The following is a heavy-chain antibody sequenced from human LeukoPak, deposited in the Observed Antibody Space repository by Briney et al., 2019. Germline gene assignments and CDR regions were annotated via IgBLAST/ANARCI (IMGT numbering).Heavy chain of an antibody. V-gene: IGHV3-23*01. J-gene: IGHJ4*02. CDR2: ITGSGGST. Sequence: GGSLRLSCAASGFTFSSYAVSWVRQTPGKGLEWVSTITGSGGSTYYAASVQGRFTISRDNSNNTLCLQMNSLRAEDTAVYYCARSLTGGSGNYYDFDYWGQGTLVTVSS. D-gene: IGHD3-10*01. CDR3: ARSLTGGSGNYYDFDY. CDR1: GFTFSSYA.